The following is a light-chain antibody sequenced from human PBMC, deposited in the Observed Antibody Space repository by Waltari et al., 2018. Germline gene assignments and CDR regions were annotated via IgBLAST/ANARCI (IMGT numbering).Light chain of an antibody. CDR2: HDS. CDR3: QVWDTSSAPYV. J-gene: IGLJ1*01. V-gene: IGLV3-21*01. Sequence: SYVLTQPPSVSVAPGKTARITCGGNNIASRSGHWYQQKAGQAPVLVIQHDSDRPSGIPDRISGSNSGNTATLTITRVEVGDEADYYCQVWDTSSAPYVFGPGTKVSVL. CDR1: NIASRS.